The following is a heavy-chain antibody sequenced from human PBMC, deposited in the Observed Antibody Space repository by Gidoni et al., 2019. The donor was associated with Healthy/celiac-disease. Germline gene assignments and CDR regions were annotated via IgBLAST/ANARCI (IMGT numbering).Heavy chain of an antibody. CDR3: ARVRDGYNLYYFDY. J-gene: IGHJ4*02. V-gene: IGHV4-34*01. Sequence: QVQLQQWGAGLLKPSETLSLTCAVYGGSFSGYYWSWIRQPPGKGLEWIGEINHSGSTNYNPSLKSRVTISVDTSKNQFSLKLSSVTAADTAVYYCARVRDGYNLYYFDYWGQGTLVTVSS. CDR1: GGSFSGYY. D-gene: IGHD5-12*01. CDR2: INHSGST.